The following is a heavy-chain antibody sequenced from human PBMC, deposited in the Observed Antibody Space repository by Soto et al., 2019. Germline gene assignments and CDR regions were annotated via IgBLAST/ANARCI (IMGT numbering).Heavy chain of an antibody. CDR2: ISAHNGNT. J-gene: IGHJ4*02. CDR1: GYAFTTYG. V-gene: IGHV1-18*01. Sequence: QVHLVQSGAEVKKPGASVKVSCKGSGYAFTTYGITWVRQAPGQGLEWMGWISAHNGNTNYAQKLQGRVTVKRNTSTSTAYMALSRLRSDDTAAYYWARGKSGDYWGQGAMVTVSS. CDR3: ARGKSGDY.